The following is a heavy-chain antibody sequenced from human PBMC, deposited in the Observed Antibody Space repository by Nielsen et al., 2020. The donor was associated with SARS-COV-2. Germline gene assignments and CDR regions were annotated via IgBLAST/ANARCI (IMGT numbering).Heavy chain of an antibody. CDR2: INPVDDST. J-gene: IGHJ4*02. CDR3: ARDSSVTYRRVDY. Sequence: ASVKVSCKASGFAFTSYFMHWVRQAPGQGLEWMAIINPVDDSTNYAQKFLGTVTMTRDTSTSTVYMELSCLRSDDTAVYYCARDSSVTYRRVDYCGQGTLVTVSS. CDR1: GFAFTSYF. D-gene: IGHD3-22*01. V-gene: IGHV1-46*01.